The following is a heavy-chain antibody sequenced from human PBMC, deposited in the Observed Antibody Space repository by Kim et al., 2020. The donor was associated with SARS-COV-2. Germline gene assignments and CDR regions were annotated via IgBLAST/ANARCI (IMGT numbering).Heavy chain of an antibody. D-gene: IGHD2-21*01. J-gene: IGHJ4*02. CDR2: IYYTGTT. Sequence: SETLSLTCAVSGDSISGSSYFWGWVRQPPGKGLEWIGSIYYTGTTYYNPSLKSRVTISVDTPKNQFSLNLNSVTAADAAVYYCARPLHQFLRGPLDYWGQGILVTVSS. V-gene: IGHV4-39*01. CDR1: GDSISGSSYF. CDR3: ARPLHQFLRGPLDY.